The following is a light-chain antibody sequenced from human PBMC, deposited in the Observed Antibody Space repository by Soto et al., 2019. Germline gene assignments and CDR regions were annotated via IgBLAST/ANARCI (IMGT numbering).Light chain of an antibody. Sequence: DIQMTQSPSSLSASVGDRVTITCRSSQSLSGWLAWYQQTPGKAPKLLIYDASSLESGVPSRFSSSGSGTEFTLTISRLQPDDFATYCCQQYNSYSVNAFGQGTKVDI. CDR1: QSLSGW. V-gene: IGKV1-5*01. CDR2: DAS. CDR3: QQYNSYSVNA. J-gene: IGKJ2*01.